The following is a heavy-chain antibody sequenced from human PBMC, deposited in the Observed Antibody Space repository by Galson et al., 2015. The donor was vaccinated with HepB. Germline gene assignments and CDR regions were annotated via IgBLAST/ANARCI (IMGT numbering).Heavy chain of an antibody. D-gene: IGHD2-21*01. CDR2: ISFDGSLQ. V-gene: IGHV3-30-3*01. J-gene: IGHJ4*02. CDR1: GFTFRSYG. CDR3: ARDAYCAGGNCYSGLAH. Sequence: SLRLSCAASGFTFRSYGLHWVRQTPGKGLEWVAFISFDGSLQDYADTAKGRSTVSRDNSRKISFLQMSSLRTDDTAIYYCARDAYCAGGNCYSGLAHWGQGTLVTVSS.